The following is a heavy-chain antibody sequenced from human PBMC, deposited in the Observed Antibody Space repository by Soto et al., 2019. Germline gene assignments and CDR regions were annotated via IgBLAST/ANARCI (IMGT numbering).Heavy chain of an antibody. V-gene: IGHV1-3*01. Sequence: ASVKVSCKASGYTFTSYAMHWVRQAPGQRLEWMGWINAGNGNTKYSQKFQGRVTITRDTSASTAYMELSSLRSEDTAVYYCARWVPMVRGVHMMALDYWGQGTLVTVSS. CDR2: INAGNGNT. J-gene: IGHJ4*02. CDR1: GYTFTSYA. CDR3: ARWVPMVRGVHMMALDY. D-gene: IGHD3-10*01.